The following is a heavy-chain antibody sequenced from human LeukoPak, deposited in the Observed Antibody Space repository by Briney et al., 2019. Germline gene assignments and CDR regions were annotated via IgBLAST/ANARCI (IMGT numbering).Heavy chain of an antibody. Sequence: GRSLRLSCAASGFTFSSYAMHWVRQAPGKGLEWVAVISYDGSNKYYADSVKGRFTISRDNSKNTLYLQMNSLRAEDTAVYYCAKEVVALTSEYYFDYWGQGTLVTVSS. D-gene: IGHD2-2*01. CDR2: ISYDGSNK. CDR3: AKEVVALTSEYYFDY. V-gene: IGHV3-30*04. CDR1: GFTFSSYA. J-gene: IGHJ4*02.